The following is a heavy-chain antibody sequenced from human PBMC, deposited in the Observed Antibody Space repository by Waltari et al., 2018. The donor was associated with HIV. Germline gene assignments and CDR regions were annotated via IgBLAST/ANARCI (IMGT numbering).Heavy chain of an antibody. CDR3: ARETGQWLAREWFDP. V-gene: IGHV4-4*07. CDR2: IDTSGST. J-gene: IGHJ5*02. D-gene: IGHD6-19*01. Sequence: QVQLQESGPGLVKPSETLSLTCTVSGGSISSYYWRWIRQPAGKGLEWIGRIDTSGSTNYNPSLKSRVTMSVDTSKNQFSLKLSSVTAADTAVYYCARETGQWLAREWFDPWGQGTLVTVSS. CDR1: GGSISSYY.